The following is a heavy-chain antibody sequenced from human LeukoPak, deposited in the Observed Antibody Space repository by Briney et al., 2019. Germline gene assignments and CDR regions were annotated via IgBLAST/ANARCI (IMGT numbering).Heavy chain of an antibody. CDR1: GFTFSSYT. D-gene: IGHD1-14*01. V-gene: IGHV3-7*03. CDR2: IKQDGSKK. J-gene: IGHJ4*02. CDR3: ARRYFDY. Sequence: GRSLRLSCVASGFTFSSYTIHWVRQAPGKGLEWVADIKQDGSKKYYVDSVKGRFTISRDNAKNSLFLQMNSLRPEDTAIYYCARRYFDYWGQGTLVTVSS.